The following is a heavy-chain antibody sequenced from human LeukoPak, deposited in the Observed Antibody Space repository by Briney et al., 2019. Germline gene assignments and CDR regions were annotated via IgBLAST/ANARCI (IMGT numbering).Heavy chain of an antibody. CDR2: IYTSGST. CDR1: GGSISSYY. V-gene: IGHV4-4*07. J-gene: IGHJ6*03. CDR3: ARDRVQAHWSGKYYYYYMDV. Sequence: NPSETLSLTCTVSGGSISSYYWSWIRQPAGKGLEWIGRIYTSGSTNYNPSLKSRVTMSVDKSKSQFSLKLSSVTAADTAVYYCARDRVQAHWSGKYYYYYMDVWGKGTTVTVSS. D-gene: IGHD3-3*01.